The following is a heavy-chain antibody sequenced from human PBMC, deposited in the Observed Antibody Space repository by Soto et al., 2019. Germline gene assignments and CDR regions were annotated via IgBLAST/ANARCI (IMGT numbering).Heavy chain of an antibody. CDR2: ITSSGTYI. D-gene: IGHD1-26*01. V-gene: IGHV3-21*01. Sequence: GGSLRLSCAVSGFTFSSFNMNWVRQAPGKGLEWVSSITSSGTYIYYANSAKGRFTVSRDNAKNSLYLQMNSLRAEDTAVYYCARDLGGSSLYYFDYWGPGTLVTVSS. CDR1: GFTFSSFN. J-gene: IGHJ4*02. CDR3: ARDLGGSSLYYFDY.